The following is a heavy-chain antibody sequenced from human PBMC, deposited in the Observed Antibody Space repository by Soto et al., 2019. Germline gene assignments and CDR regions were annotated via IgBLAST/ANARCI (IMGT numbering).Heavy chain of an antibody. V-gene: IGHV2-5*02. Sequence: QITLKESGPTLVKPTQTLTLTCIFSGFSRSTSGVGVGWIRQPPGKALEWLAVIYWDDDKRYSPSLKSRVTITRDTSKNQVVFTMTNMDPEDTGTFYCAHLTSWGEGAPFDIWGQGTKVTVSS. J-gene: IGHJ3*02. D-gene: IGHD3-16*01. CDR3: AHLTSWGEGAPFDI. CDR2: IYWDDDK. CDR1: GFSRSTSGVG.